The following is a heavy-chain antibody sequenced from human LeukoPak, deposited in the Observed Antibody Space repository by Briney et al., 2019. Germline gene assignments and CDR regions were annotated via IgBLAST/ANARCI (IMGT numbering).Heavy chain of an antibody. D-gene: IGHD3-22*01. V-gene: IGHV1-46*01. CDR3: ARIDTSGSYFDY. Sequence: RASVKVSCKASGYTFTTSYMHWVRQAPGQGLEWMGIINPSGGTTSYAQKFQGRVTMTRDMSTSTVYMELSSLRSEDTAVYYCARIDTSGSYFDYWGQGTLVTVSS. CDR2: INPSGGTT. CDR1: GYTFTTSY. J-gene: IGHJ4*02.